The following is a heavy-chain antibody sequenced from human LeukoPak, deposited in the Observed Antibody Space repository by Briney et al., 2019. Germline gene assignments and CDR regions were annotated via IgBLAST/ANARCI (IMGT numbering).Heavy chain of an antibody. CDR3: AKGEEWIQLWFDYYYYMDV. CDR1: GFTFSSYG. V-gene: IGHV3-30*02. Sequence: GGSLRLSCAASGFTFSSYGMYWVRQAPGKGLEWVAFIRYDGSNKYYADSVKGRFTISRDNSKNTLYLQMNSLRAEDTAVYYCAKGEEWIQLWFDYYYYMDVWGKGTTVTISS. J-gene: IGHJ6*03. CDR2: IRYDGSNK. D-gene: IGHD5-18*01.